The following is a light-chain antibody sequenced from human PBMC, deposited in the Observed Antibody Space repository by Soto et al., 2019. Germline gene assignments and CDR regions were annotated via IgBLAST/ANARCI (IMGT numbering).Light chain of an antibody. J-gene: IGLJ1*01. Sequence: QSVLTHPASVSGSPGQSITISCTGTSSDVGAYYSVSWYQHHPGKAPKLIIYGVTNRPSGVSNRFSGSKSGNTASLTISGLQAEDEADYHCSSYTSGSSHYVFGPGTKVTVL. CDR1: SSDVGAYYS. V-gene: IGLV2-14*01. CDR2: GVT. CDR3: SSYTSGSSHYV.